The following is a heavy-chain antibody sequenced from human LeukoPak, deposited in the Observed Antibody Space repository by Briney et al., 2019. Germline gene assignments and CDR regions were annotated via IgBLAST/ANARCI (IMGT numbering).Heavy chain of an antibody. CDR2: ISHSGST. CDR3: ARVTSRLGWFDP. D-gene: IGHD1-14*01. Sequence: SETLSLTCTVSGYSISSGYYWGWIRQPPGKGLQWIRSISHSGSTYYKPSLKSRVTISADTSKNQFSLKLRSVTAADTAVYYCARVTSRLGWFDPWGQGTLVTVSS. J-gene: IGHJ5*02. CDR1: GYSISSGYY. V-gene: IGHV4-38-2*02.